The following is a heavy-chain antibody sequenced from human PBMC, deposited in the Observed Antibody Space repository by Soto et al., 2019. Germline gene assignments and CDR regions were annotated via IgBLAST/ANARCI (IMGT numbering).Heavy chain of an antibody. CDR2: FYSSGSI. D-gene: IGHD6-19*01. J-gene: IGHJ5*02. CDR3: ARMYSSGSGWFHP. Sequence: PSETLSLTCFVSGYSITAGGYYWSWIRHHPGKGLEWIGSFYSSGSIIYNPSLRSRVSISGGTSSNQFSMSLTSVTAADTARYYCARMYSSGSGWFHPWGQGTLVTVS. V-gene: IGHV4-31*03. CDR1: GYSITAGGYY.